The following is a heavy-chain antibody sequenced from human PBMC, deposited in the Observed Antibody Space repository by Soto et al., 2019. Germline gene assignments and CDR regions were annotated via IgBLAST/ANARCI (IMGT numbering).Heavy chain of an antibody. V-gene: IGHV1-18*01. J-gene: IGHJ4*02. CDR2: ISAHNGNT. CDR3: AGGRYGDY. D-gene: IGHD1-1*01. CDR1: GYTFTSYG. Sequence: QVHLVQSGAEVKKPGASVKVSCKGSGYTFTSYGITWVRQAPGQGLEWMGWISAHNGNTDYAQKLQGSVTVTRDTATSTAYMELRSLRSDDTAVYYGAGGRYGDYWGQGALVTVSS.